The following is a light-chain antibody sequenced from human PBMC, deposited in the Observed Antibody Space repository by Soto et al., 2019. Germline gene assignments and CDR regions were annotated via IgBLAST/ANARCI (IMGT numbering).Light chain of an antibody. CDR1: QNIPGY. CDR2: AAS. V-gene: IGKV1-39*01. Sequence: DIQMTQSPSSLSAFVGDRVTITCRASQNIPGYLNWFQQKPGKAPKLLIFAASRLQSGVPSRFSGSGSGTDFTLSISSLQPEDFATYYCQQTFNVPRTFGQGTKVDI. CDR3: QQTFNVPRT. J-gene: IGKJ1*01.